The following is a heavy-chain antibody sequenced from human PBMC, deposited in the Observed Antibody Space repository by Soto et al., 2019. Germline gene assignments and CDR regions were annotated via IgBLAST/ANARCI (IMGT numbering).Heavy chain of an antibody. V-gene: IGHV3-23*01. CDR2: ISGNGVIT. CDR1: EDTFSNYA. CDR3: ATALSVGDWFDP. Sequence: GGSLRLPWAASEDTFSNYASTWVRQAPGRGLEWVSLISGNGVITYDADSVKGRFTISRDNSKNTLYLQMNSLRAEDTAVYYCATALSVGDWFDPWGQGTLVTVSS. D-gene: IGHD3-10*01. J-gene: IGHJ5*02.